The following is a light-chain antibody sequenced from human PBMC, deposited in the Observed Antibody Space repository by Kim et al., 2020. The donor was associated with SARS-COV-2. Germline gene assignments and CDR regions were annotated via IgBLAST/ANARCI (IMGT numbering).Light chain of an antibody. CDR2: FDG. CDR1: NIGDKN. V-gene: IGLV3-21*04. J-gene: IGLJ3*02. CDR3: QVWDSTAHHPV. Sequence: SYELTQPPSVSVAPGETATITCGGNNIGDKNVHWYQQKPGQAPVLVISFDGDRPSEIPERFSGSNSGSTATLTINKVEAGDEADYYCQVWDSTAHHPVFGGGTKLTAL.